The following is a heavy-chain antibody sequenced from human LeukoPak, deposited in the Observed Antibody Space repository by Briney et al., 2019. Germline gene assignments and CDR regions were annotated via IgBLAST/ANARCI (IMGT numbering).Heavy chain of an antibody. V-gene: IGHV5-51*01. CDR3: VRQPTGSSWTPFDY. D-gene: IGHD6-13*01. Sequence: GESLKISCKGSGYSFTNYWIGWVRQMPGKGLEWMGIIYPDDSDTRYSPSFQGQVTISADKSISTAYLQWSSLKASDTAMYYCVRQPTGSSWTPFDYWGQGTLVTVSS. J-gene: IGHJ4*02. CDR1: GYSFTNYW. CDR2: IYPDDSDT.